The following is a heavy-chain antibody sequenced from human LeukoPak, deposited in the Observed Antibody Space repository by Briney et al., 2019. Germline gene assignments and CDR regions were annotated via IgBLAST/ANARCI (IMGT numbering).Heavy chain of an antibody. Sequence: ASVKVSCKASGYTFTGYYMHWVRQAPGQGLEWMGWISAYNGNTNYAQKLQGRVTMTTDTSTSTAYMELRSLRSDDTAVYYCAGGERYFTTGMDVWGKGTTVTVSS. CDR1: GYTFTGYY. D-gene: IGHD1-14*01. J-gene: IGHJ6*03. V-gene: IGHV1-18*04. CDR2: ISAYNGNT. CDR3: AGGERYFTTGMDV.